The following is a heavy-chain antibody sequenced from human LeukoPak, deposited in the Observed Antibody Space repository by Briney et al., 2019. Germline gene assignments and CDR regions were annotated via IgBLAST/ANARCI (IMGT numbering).Heavy chain of an antibody. J-gene: IGHJ4*02. CDR1: GGSISSSSYY. Sequence: MSSETLSLTCTVSGGSISSSSYYWGWIRQPPGKGLEWIGSIYYSGSTYYNPSLKSRVTISVDTSKNQFSLKLSSVTAADTAVYYCARQPPYGSGNERWGQGTLVTDSS. CDR3: ARQPPYGSGNER. D-gene: IGHD3-10*01. V-gene: IGHV4-39*01. CDR2: IYYSGST.